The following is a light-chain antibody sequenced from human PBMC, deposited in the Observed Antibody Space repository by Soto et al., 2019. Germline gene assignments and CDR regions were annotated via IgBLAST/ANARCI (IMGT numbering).Light chain of an antibody. CDR3: QQRSNWPIT. Sequence: TQSPSTLSASVGDRVTITCRASQNIERWLAWYQQKPGKAPKLLIYDASDRATGIPARFSGSGSGTDFTLTISSLEPEDFAVYYCQQRSNWPITFGQGTRLEIK. CDR2: DAS. V-gene: IGKV3-11*01. CDR1: QNIERW. J-gene: IGKJ5*01.